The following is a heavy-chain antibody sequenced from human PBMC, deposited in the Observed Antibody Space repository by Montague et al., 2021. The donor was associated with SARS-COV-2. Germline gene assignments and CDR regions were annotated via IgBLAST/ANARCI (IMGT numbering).Heavy chain of an antibody. CDR3: ARAGRVRFLEYGMDV. D-gene: IGHD3-3*01. V-gene: IGHV4-59*01. CDR1: GGSISSYY. Sequence: SETLSLTCTVSGGSISSYYCCWIRQPPGKGLEWNGYIYYSGSTNXNPSLKSRVTISVDTSKKQFSLTLSSVTAADTAVDYCARAGRVRFLEYGMDVWGQGTTVTVSS. CDR2: IYYSGST. J-gene: IGHJ6*02.